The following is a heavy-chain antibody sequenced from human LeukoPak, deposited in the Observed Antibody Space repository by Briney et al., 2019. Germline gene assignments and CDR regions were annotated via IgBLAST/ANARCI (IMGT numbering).Heavy chain of an antibody. J-gene: IGHJ5*02. D-gene: IGHD3-10*01. CDR2: ISGSGGST. CDR1: GFTFNSYA. V-gene: IGHV3-23*01. CDR3: AKGSVLLWFGGFDP. Sequence: GGSLRLSCSASGFTFNSYAMSCLRQARGKGLEWVSAISGSGGSTYYADSVKGRFTISRDNSKNTLYLQMNSLRAEDTAVYYCAKGSVLLWFGGFDPWGQGTLVTVSS.